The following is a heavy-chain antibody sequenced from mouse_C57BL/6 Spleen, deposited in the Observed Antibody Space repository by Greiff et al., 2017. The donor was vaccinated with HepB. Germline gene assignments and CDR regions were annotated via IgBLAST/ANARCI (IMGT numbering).Heavy chain of an antibody. CDR1: GFSLTSYG. CDR2: IWRGGST. CDR3: AKILPYYYGSSYAMDY. D-gene: IGHD1-1*01. Sequence: VKLVESGPGLVQPSQSLSITCTVSGFSLTSYGVHWVRQSPGKGLEWLGVIWRGGSTDYNAAFMSRLSITKDNSKSQVFFKMNSLQADDTAIYYCAKILPYYYGSSYAMDYWGQGTSVTVSS. V-gene: IGHV2-5*01. J-gene: IGHJ4*01.